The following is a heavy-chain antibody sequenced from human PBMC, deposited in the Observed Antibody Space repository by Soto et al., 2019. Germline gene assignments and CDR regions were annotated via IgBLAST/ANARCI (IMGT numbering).Heavy chain of an antibody. CDR1: GFTFSSYG. Sequence: QVQLVESGGGVVQPGRSLRLSCAASGFTFSSYGMHWVRQAPGKGLEWVAVISYDGSREFYADSVKGRFTISRDNSKNTLYLQMNSLRAEDTAVYYCAKDLRLWSKDYYDSGMDVWGQGTTVTVSS. CDR3: AKDLRLWSKDYYDSGMDV. J-gene: IGHJ6*02. D-gene: IGHD5-18*01. CDR2: ISYDGSRE. V-gene: IGHV3-30*18.